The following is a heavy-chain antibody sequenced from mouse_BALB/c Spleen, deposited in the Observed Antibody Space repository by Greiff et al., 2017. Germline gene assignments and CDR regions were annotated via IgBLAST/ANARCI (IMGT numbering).Heavy chain of an antibody. V-gene: IGHV7-3*02. CDR2: IRNKANGYTT. D-gene: IGHD2-10*02. Sequence: EVKLQESGGGLVQPGGSLRLSCATSGFTFTDYYMSWVRQPPGKALEWLGFIRNKANGYTTEYSASVKGRFTISRDNSQSILYLQMNTLRAEDSATYYCARELYGNSYYAMDYWGQGTSVTVSS. CDR1: GFTFTDYY. CDR3: ARELYGNSYYAMDY. J-gene: IGHJ4*01.